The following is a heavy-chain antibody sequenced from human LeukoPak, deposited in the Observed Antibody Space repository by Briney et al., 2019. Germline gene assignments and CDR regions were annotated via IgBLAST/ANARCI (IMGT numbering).Heavy chain of an antibody. D-gene: IGHD3-10*01. CDR1: GFTFSSYG. Sequence: GGSLRLSCAASGFTFSSYGIHWVRQAPGKGLEWVAVISYDGSNKYYAGSVKGRFTISRDNSKNTLYLQMNSLRAEDTAVYYCARDLTMVRGVILHTFDYWGQGTLVTVSS. CDR3: ARDLTMVRGVILHTFDY. V-gene: IGHV3-30*03. J-gene: IGHJ4*02. CDR2: ISYDGSNK.